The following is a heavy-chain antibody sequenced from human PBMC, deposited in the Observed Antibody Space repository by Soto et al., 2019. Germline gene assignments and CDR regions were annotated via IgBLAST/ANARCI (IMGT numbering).Heavy chain of an antibody. CDR2: IYPGDSDT. CDR3: ARRTDTAMDPDAFDI. D-gene: IGHD5-18*01. J-gene: IGHJ3*02. V-gene: IGHV5-51*01. Sequence: PGESLKISCKGSGYSFTSYWIGWARQMPGKGLEWMGIIYPGDSDTRYSPSFQGQVTISADKSISTAYLQWSSLKASDTAMYYCARRTDTAMDPDAFDIWGQGTMVTVSS. CDR1: GYSFTSYW.